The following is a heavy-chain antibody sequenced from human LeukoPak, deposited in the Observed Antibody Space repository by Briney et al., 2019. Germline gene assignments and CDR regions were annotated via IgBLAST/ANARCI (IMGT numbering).Heavy chain of an antibody. J-gene: IGHJ4*02. D-gene: IGHD6-19*01. V-gene: IGHV3-48*01. CDR2: FSDSRSTI. CDR1: GFTFSTYG. CDR3: VGRRVSGCFYFDY. Sequence: PGGSLRLSCAASGFTFSTYGMNWVRQAPGKGLEWVSYFSDSRSTIYYADSVRGRFTISRDNAQNSLFLQMNSLRGEDKAVYYCVGRRVSGCFYFDYWGQGTLVTVSS.